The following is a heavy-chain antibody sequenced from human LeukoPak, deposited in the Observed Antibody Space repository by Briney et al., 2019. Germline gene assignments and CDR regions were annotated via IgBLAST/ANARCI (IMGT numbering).Heavy chain of an antibody. V-gene: IGHV1-69*05. CDR1: GGTFSSYA. J-gene: IGHJ5*02. Sequence: SVKVSCKASGGTFSSYAISWVRQAPGQGLEWMGGIIPIFGTANYAQKFQGRVTITTDESTSTAYMELSSLGSEDTAVYYCAREERDYVWGSVWFDPWGQGTLVTVSS. D-gene: IGHD3-16*01. CDR2: IIPIFGTA. CDR3: AREERDYVWGSVWFDP.